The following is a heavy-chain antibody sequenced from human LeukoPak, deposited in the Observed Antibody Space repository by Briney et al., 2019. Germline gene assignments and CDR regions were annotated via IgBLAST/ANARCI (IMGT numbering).Heavy chain of an antibody. CDR3: ARHERSGAYYFDY. J-gene: IGHJ4*02. Sequence: PSETLSLTCTVYGGSFSGYYWSWIRQAPGKGLEWIGEINHSGTTNYNPSLKSRVTISVDTSKNQFSLKLSSVTAADTAVYYCARHERSGAYYFDYWGQGTLVTVSS. CDR1: GGSFSGYY. D-gene: IGHD3-10*01. V-gene: IGHV4-34*01. CDR2: INHSGTT.